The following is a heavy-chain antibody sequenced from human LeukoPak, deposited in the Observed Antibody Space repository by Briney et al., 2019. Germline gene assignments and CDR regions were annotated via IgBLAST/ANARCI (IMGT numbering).Heavy chain of an antibody. J-gene: IGHJ5*02. Sequence: SETLSLTCAVSGYSIRSGYYWGWIRQPPGKGLEWIGSIYHSGSTYYNPSLKSRVTISVDTSKNQFPLKLSSVTAADTAVYYCARGDDSSGWYEAWFDPWGQGTLVTVSS. CDR1: GYSIRSGYY. V-gene: IGHV4-38-2*01. D-gene: IGHD6-19*01. CDR2: IYHSGST. CDR3: ARGDDSSGWYEAWFDP.